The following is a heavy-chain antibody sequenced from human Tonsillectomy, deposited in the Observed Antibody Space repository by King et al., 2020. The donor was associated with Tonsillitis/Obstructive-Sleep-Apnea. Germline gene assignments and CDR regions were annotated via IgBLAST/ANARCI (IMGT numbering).Heavy chain of an antibody. D-gene: IGHD6-6*01. Sequence: QLVQSGGDLVQPGGSLRLSCAASGFIVSSNFMSWVRQAPGKGLEWVSLIYSGDATYYADSVKGRFTISRDNSKNTLYLQMNSLRAADTAVYYCAKGGSWSFDCWGQGTLVTVSS. CDR2: IYSGDAT. J-gene: IGHJ4*02. CDR3: AKGGSWSFDC. V-gene: IGHV3-66*01. CDR1: GFIVSSNF.